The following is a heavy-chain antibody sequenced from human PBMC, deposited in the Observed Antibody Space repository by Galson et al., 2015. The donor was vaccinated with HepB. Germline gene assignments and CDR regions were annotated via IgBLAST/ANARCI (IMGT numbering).Heavy chain of an antibody. Sequence: SLRLSCAASAFTFSSFTMHWVRQAPGKGLEWVAAVSPDGRNTYYADAVKGRFTISRANSENTLYLQMNSHRPEDTAVYHCARKATVTEYYQWFHPWGHGTLVTVSS. V-gene: IGHV3-30*04. CDR3: ARKATVTEYYQWFHP. J-gene: IGHJ5*02. CDR1: AFTFSSFT. CDR2: VSPDGRNT. D-gene: IGHD4-17*01.